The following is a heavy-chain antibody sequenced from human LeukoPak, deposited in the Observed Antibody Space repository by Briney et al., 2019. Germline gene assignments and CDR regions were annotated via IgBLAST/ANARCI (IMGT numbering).Heavy chain of an antibody. CDR3: ARRAYSYWYFDL. V-gene: IGHV3-11*01. J-gene: IGHJ2*01. CDR2: ISSSGSTI. CDR1: GFTFSDYY. Sequence: GGSLRLSCAASGFTFSDYYMSWIRQAPGKGLEWVSYISSSGSTIYYADSVKGRFTISRDNAKSSLYLQMNSLRAEDTAVYYCARRAYSYWYFDLWGRGTLVTVSS. D-gene: IGHD4-11*01.